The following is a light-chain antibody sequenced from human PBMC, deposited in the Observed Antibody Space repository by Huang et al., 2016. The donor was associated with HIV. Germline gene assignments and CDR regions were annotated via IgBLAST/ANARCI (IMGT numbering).Light chain of an antibody. Sequence: DIQMTQSPSTLSASVGDRVTITCRASQSISYWLAWYQQKPGKAPNLLIYKSSTLQSGVPARFSGSGSGTELTLTISSLQPDDFATYYCQQYNSYSWTVGQGTKVEIK. V-gene: IGKV1-5*03. J-gene: IGKJ1*01. CDR1: QSISYW. CDR3: QQYNSYSWT. CDR2: KSS.